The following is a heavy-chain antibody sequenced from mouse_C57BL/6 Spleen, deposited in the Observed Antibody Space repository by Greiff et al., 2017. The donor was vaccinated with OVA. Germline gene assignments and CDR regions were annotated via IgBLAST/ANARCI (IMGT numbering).Heavy chain of an antibody. CDR2: IFPGSGST. V-gene: IGHV1-75*01. J-gene: IGHJ4*01. CDR1: GYTFTDYY. CDR3: ARSPDYYGSSFYAMDY. D-gene: IGHD1-1*01. Sequence: VQRVESGPELVKPGASVKISCKASGYTFTDYYINWVKQRPGQGLEWIGWIFPGSGSTYYNEKFKGKATLTVDKSSSTAYMLLSSLTSEDSAVYFCARSPDYYGSSFYAMDYWGQGTSVTVSS.